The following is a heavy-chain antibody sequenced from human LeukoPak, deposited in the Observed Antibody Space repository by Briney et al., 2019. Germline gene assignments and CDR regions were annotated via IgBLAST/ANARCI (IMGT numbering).Heavy chain of an antibody. CDR1: GGSISSYH. J-gene: IGHJ4*02. Sequence: SETLSLTCTVSGGSISSYHWSWIRQPPGKGLEWIGYIYTSGSTNYNPSLKSRVTISVDTSKNQFSLKLSSVTAADTAVYYCARRSSTRRWGAGTGYYFDYWGQGTLVTVSS. D-gene: IGHD2-2*01. V-gene: IGHV4-4*09. CDR3: ARRSSTRRWGAGTGYYFDY. CDR2: IYTSGST.